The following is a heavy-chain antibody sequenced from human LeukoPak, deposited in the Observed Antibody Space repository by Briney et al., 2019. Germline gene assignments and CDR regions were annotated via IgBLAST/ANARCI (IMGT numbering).Heavy chain of an antibody. CDR3: ARGYSSSSSYYYNMDV. CDR1: GGSFSGYY. CDR2: INHSGST. J-gene: IGHJ6*03. V-gene: IGHV4-34*01. Sequence: SETLSLTCAVYGGSFSGYYWSWIRQPPGKGLEWIGEINHSGSTNYNPSLKSRVTISVDTSKNQFSLKLSSVTAADTAVYYCARGYSSSSSYYYNMDVWGKGPRSPSP. D-gene: IGHD6-6*01.